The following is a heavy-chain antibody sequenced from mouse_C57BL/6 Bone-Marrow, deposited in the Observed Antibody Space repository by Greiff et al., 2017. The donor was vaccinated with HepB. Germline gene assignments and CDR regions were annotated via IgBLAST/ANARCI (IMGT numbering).Heavy chain of an antibody. D-gene: IGHD2-2*01. CDR2: ISDGGSYT. V-gene: IGHV5-4*01. J-gene: IGHJ4*01. CDR1: GFTFSSYA. Sequence: EVMLVDSGGGLVKPGGSLKLSCAASGFTFSSYAMSWVRQTPEKRLEWVATISDGGSYTYYPDNVKGRFTISRDNAKNNLYLQMSHLKSEDTAMYYCERDKGGYDRYAMDYWGQGTSVTVSS. CDR3: ERDKGGYDRYAMDY.